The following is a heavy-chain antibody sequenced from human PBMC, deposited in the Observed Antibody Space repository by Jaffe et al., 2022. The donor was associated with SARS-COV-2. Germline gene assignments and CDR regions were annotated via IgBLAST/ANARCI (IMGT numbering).Heavy chain of an antibody. D-gene: IGHD3-22*01. Sequence: QVQLVESGGGVVQPGRSLRLSCAASGFTFSSYAMHWVRQAPGKGLEWVAVISYDGSNKYYADSVKGRFTISRDNSKNTLYLQMNSLRAEDTAVYYCAREAYYYDSSGYIGAGEFDYWGQGTLVTVSS. CDR2: ISYDGSNK. CDR3: AREAYYYDSSGYIGAGEFDY. V-gene: IGHV3-30-3*01. J-gene: IGHJ4*02. CDR1: GFTFSSYA.